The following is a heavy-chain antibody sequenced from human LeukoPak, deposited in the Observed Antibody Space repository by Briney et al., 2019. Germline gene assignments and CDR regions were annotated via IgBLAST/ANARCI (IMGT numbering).Heavy chain of an antibody. J-gene: IGHJ4*02. CDR3: VQWELLPTADY. CDR2: IVYTGNNK. D-gene: IGHD4-23*01. Sequence: GGSLRLSCAASGFTFSSYGMHWVHQAPGKGLEWVAFIVYTGNNKYYADSVKGRFTISRDNSKNTLYLQMSSLTAEDTAVYYCVQWELLPTADYWGQGTLVTVSS. CDR1: GFTFSSYG. V-gene: IGHV3-30*02.